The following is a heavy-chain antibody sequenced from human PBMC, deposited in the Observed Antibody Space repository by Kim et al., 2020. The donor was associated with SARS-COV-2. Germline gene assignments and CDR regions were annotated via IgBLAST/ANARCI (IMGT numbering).Heavy chain of an antibody. D-gene: IGHD3-9*01. Sequence: VKGRFTIYRDNAKTSLYLQRNSLRAEDTAVYYCARAPTYDILTGYSHFDYWGQGTLVTVSS. V-gene: IGHV3-11*06. J-gene: IGHJ4*02. CDR3: ARAPTYDILTGYSHFDY.